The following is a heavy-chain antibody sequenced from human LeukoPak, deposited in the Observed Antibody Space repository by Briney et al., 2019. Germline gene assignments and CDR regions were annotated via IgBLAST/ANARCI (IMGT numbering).Heavy chain of an antibody. CDR3: AREDDSSGYGMDY. V-gene: IGHV3-21*01. D-gene: IGHD3-22*01. CDR1: GFTFSSYC. Sequence: GGSLRLSCAASGFTFSSYCMNWVRQAPGKGLEWVSSISSSSSYIYYADSVKGRFTISRDNAKNSLYLQMNSLRAEDTAVYYCAREDDSSGYGMDYWGQGTLVTVSS. CDR2: ISSSSSYI. J-gene: IGHJ4*02.